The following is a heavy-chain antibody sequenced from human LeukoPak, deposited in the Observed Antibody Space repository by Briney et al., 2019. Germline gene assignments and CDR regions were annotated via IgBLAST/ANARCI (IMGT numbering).Heavy chain of an antibody. Sequence: SETLSLTCTVSGGSISHYYWSWIRQSPGEGLEWIGHIYYTGRTNYNPSLKSRVIVSVDSSKNQLSLKLNSVTAADTAVYYCARDLWWYPYGMDIWGQGTTVTVSS. CDR1: GGSISHYY. CDR3: ARDLWWYPYGMDI. V-gene: IGHV4-59*01. D-gene: IGHD2-15*01. CDR2: IYYTGRT. J-gene: IGHJ6*02.